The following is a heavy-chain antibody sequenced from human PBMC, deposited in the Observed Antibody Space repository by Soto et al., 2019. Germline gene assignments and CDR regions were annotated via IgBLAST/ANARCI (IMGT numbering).Heavy chain of an antibody. J-gene: IGHJ4*02. CDR2: IYYSGST. D-gene: IGHD4-17*01. Sequence: SETLSLTCTGSVGSISSYYWSWIRQPPGKGLEWIGYIYYSGSTNYNPSLKSRVTISVDTSKNQLSLKLSSVTAADTALYYCARRYGYYFDYWGQGTLVTVS. V-gene: IGHV4-59*08. CDR1: VGSISSYY. CDR3: ARRYGYYFDY.